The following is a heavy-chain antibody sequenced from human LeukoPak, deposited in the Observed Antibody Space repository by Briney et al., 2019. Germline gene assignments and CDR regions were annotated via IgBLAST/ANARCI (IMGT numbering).Heavy chain of an antibody. CDR2: INSDGSST. CDR1: GFTFSSYW. CDR3: ARGGYSYGYVNY. Sequence: GGSLRLSCAASGFTFSSYWMHWVRQAPGKGLVWVSRINSDGSSTSYADSVKGRFTISRDNAKNTLYLQMNSLRAEDTAEYYCARGGYSYGYVNYWGQGTLVTVSS. V-gene: IGHV3-74*01. J-gene: IGHJ4*02. D-gene: IGHD5-18*01.